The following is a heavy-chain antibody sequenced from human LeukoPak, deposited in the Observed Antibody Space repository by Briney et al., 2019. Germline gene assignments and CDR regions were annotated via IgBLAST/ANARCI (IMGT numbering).Heavy chain of an antibody. V-gene: IGHV1-18*01. CDR2: ISAYNGNT. CDR1: GYTFTIYD. J-gene: IGHJ4*02. D-gene: IGHD3-10*01. CDR3: ATGSGRLGY. Sequence: ASVKVSCKASGYTFTIYDISWGRQAPGQGLEWMGWISAYNGNTNYAQKLQGRVTMTTDTSTSTAYMELESPRSDDTAVYYCATGSGRLGYWGQGTLVTVSS.